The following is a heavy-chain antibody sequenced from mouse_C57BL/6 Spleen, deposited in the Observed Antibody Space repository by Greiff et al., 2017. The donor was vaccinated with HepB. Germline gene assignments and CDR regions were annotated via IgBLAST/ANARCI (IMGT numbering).Heavy chain of an antibody. D-gene: IGHD1-1*01. CDR3: GRERDYYGSNGYFDV. J-gene: IGHJ1*03. CDR1: GFTFSSYA. V-gene: IGHV5-4*01. CDR2: ISDGGSYT. Sequence: EVQLVESGGGLVKPGGSLKLSCAASGFTFSSYAMSWVRQTPEKRLEWVATISDGGSYTYYPDNVKGRFTISRDNAKNNLYLQMSHLKSEDTAMYYCGRERDYYGSNGYFDVWGTGTTVTVSS.